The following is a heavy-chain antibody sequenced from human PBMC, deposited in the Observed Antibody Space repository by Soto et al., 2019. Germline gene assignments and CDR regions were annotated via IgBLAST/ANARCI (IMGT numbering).Heavy chain of an antibody. CDR1: GCSMTSSNW. V-gene: IGHV4-4*02. Sequence: ETLSLTCTVSGCSMTSSNWWNWVRQSPGKGLEWIGEAHHSGRTNYNPSLKSRVTISVDKSKNHFSLKLSSVTAADTAVYYCARSEATGLDHWGQGTQVTVSS. CDR2: AHHSGRT. CDR3: ARSEATGLDH. D-gene: IGHD1-26*01. J-gene: IGHJ4*02.